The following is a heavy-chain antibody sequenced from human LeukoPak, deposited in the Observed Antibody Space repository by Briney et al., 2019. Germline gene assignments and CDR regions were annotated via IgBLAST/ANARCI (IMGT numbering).Heavy chain of an antibody. Sequence: SETLSLTCTVSGGSTSSGSYYWSWIRQPAGKGLEWIGRIYTSGSTNYNPSLKSRVTISVDTSKNQFSLKLSSVTAADTAVYYCAGGYCSSTSCYWDYWGQGTLVTVSS. CDR3: AGGYCSSTSCYWDY. V-gene: IGHV4-61*02. D-gene: IGHD2-2*01. CDR2: IYTSGST. J-gene: IGHJ4*02. CDR1: GGSTSSGSYY.